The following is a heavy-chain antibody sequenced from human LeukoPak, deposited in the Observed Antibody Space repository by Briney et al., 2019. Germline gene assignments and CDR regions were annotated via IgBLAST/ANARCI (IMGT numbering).Heavy chain of an antibody. D-gene: IGHD3-10*01. J-gene: IGHJ4*02. CDR3: ANRLDQKSYYYGSGSYYSH. CDR1: GFTFSSYS. V-gene: IGHV3-21*01. Sequence: SGGSLRLSCAASGFTFSSYSMNWVRQAPGKGLEWVSSISSSSSYIYYADSAKGRFTISRDNAKNSLYLQMNSLRAEDTAVYYCANRLDQKSYYYGSGSYYSHWGQGTLVTVSS. CDR2: ISSSSSYI.